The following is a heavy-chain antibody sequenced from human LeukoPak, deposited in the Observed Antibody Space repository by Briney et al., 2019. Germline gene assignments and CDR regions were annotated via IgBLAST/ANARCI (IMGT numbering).Heavy chain of an antibody. D-gene: IGHD2-15*01. J-gene: IGHJ4*02. CDR3: ARDYWVDDSLSGDY. V-gene: IGHV3-48*04. CDR1: GFTFSSYS. Sequence: GGSLRLSCAASGFTFSSYSMNWVRQAPGKGLEWVSYISSSSSTIYYADSVKGRFTISRDNAKNSLYLQMNSLRAEDTAVYYCARDYWVDDSLSGDYWGQGTPVTVSS. CDR2: ISSSSSTI.